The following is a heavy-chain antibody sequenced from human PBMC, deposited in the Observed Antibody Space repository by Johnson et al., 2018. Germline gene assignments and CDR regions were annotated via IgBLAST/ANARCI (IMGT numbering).Heavy chain of an antibody. Sequence: QLLESGSAVKKPWSSVKVSCNASGCTFSTYAVSWVRQTPGRGLEWLGGIVPILGAANHAQKFTGRLTITADESTGTAYMQLGSLTSEDTAIYYCARGGGSSTFDHWCQGTPVTVS. J-gene: IGHJ4*02. CDR3: ARGGGSSTFDH. D-gene: IGHD6-6*01. V-gene: IGHV1-69*01. CDR2: IVPILGAA. CDR1: GCTFSTYA.